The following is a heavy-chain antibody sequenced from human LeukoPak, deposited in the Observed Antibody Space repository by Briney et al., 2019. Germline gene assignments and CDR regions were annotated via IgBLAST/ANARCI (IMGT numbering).Heavy chain of an antibody. CDR3: ARGATDYDILTGYLSTYAFDI. CDR1: GFTFSSYD. V-gene: IGHV3-30-3*01. Sequence: PGRSLRLSRAASGFTFSSYDMHWVRQAPGKGLDWVAVISYDGSNKYYADSVKGRFTISRDNSKNTLYLQMNSLRAEDTAVYYCARGATDYDILTGYLSTYAFDIWGQGTMVTVSS. J-gene: IGHJ3*02. D-gene: IGHD3-9*01. CDR2: ISYDGSNK.